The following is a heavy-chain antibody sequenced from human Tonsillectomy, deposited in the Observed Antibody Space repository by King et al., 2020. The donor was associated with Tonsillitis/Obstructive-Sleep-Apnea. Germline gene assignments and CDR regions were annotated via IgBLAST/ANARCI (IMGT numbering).Heavy chain of an antibody. D-gene: IGHD3-22*01. CDR2: IYWDDDK. J-gene: IGHJ2*01. Sequence: TLKESGPTLVKPTQTLTLTCTFSGFSLSTSGVGVGWIRQPPGQALEWLALIYWDDDKRYSPSLKSRLTITKDTSKNQVVLTMTNMDPVDTATYYCAHSIGVGGYLNWYFDLWGRGTLVTVSS. V-gene: IGHV2-5*02. CDR1: GFSLSTSGVG. CDR3: AHSIGVGGYLNWYFDL.